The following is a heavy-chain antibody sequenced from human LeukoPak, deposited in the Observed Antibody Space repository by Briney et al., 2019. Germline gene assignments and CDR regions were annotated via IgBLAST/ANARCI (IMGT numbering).Heavy chain of an antibody. CDR3: ASWYHIDY. J-gene: IGHJ4*02. Sequence: GGSLRLSCAASGFSVSSNDMSWVRQAPGKGLEWVSLIHSGGTRYTDSVRGRFTISRDNSKNTLYLQMNSLRAEDTAMYYYASWYHIDYWGQGTLVTVSS. CDR1: GFSVSSND. CDR2: IHSGGTR. D-gene: IGHD2-2*01. V-gene: IGHV3-53*01.